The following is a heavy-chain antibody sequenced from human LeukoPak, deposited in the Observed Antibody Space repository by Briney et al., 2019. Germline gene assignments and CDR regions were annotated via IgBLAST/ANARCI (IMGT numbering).Heavy chain of an antibody. CDR1: TGSVSSGTYY. V-gene: IGHV4-61*01. D-gene: IGHD3-22*01. Sequence: SETLSLTCTVSTGSVSSGTYYWSWLRQPPGKGLEWNGYMYYNGSTNYIPSLKSRVTISVDTSKKRCSLKLSSVTAADTAMYYCARAPRVTMIIVTPGAFDMWGQGTMVTVSS. CDR3: ARAPRVTMIIVTPGAFDM. J-gene: IGHJ3*02. CDR2: MYYNGST.